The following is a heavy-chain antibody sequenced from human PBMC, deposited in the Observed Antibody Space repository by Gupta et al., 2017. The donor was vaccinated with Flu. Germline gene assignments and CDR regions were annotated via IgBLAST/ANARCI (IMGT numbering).Heavy chain of an antibody. CDR2: ISSSSSYI. J-gene: IGHJ5*02. CDR3: ARVWQLATSGENWFDP. CDR1: GLTFSSYS. V-gene: IGHV3-21*01. Sequence: EAQLVESGGGLVKPGGSLRLSCAASGLTFSSYSMNWVRQAPGKGLEGVSSISSSSSYIYYADSVKGRFTISRDNAKNSLYLQMNSLRAEDTAVYYCARVWQLATSGENWFDPWGQGTLVTVSS. D-gene: IGHD6-6*01.